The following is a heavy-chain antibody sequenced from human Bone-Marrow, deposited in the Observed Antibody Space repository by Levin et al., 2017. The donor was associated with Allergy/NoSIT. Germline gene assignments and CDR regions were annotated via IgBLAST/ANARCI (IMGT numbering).Heavy chain of an antibody. V-gene: IGHV4-39*01. J-gene: IGHJ4*02. CDR1: GDSIGRSIYY. Sequence: NPSETLSLTCNVSGDSIGRSIYYWTWIRQPPGKRLEWIGTLFYSGNTYYHPSLKSRVTISADTSKKQFSLRLSSLTAADTAIYYCAIPSLASTGPFDYWGQGALVTVSS. CDR2: LFYSGNT. CDR3: AIPSLASTGPFDY. D-gene: IGHD2-2*01.